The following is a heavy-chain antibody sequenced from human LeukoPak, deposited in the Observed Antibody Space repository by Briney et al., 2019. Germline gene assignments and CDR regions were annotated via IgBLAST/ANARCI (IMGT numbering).Heavy chain of an antibody. J-gene: IGHJ4*02. CDR3: ARHRYDFWSGYRSYFDY. CDR2: IYYSGST. D-gene: IGHD3-3*01. CDR1: GGSISSYY. V-gene: IGHV4-59*08. Sequence: TSSETLSLTCTVSGGSISSYYWSWIRQPPGKGLEWIGYIYYSGSTNYNPSLKSRVTISVDTSKNQFSLKLSSVTAADTAVYYCARHRYDFWSGYRSYFDYWGQGTLVTVSS.